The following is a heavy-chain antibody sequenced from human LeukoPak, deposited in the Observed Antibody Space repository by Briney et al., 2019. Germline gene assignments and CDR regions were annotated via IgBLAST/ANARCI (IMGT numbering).Heavy chain of an antibody. V-gene: IGHV3-33*01. Sequence: GGSLRLSCAASGFTFSSYSMHWVRQAPGKGLEWVAVIWYDGSNKYYADSVKGRFTISRDNSKNTLYLQMNSLRAEDTAVYYCARVGEKGVPDYWGQGTLVTVSS. CDR1: GFTFSSYS. D-gene: IGHD3-10*01. CDR2: IWYDGSNK. CDR3: ARVGEKGVPDY. J-gene: IGHJ4*02.